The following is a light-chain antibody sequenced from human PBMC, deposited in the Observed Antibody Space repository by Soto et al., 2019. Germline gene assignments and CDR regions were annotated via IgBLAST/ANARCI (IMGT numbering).Light chain of an antibody. V-gene: IGKV3-11*01. J-gene: IGKJ3*01. Sequence: EIVLTQSPATLSLSPGERATLSCRASQSVSSYLAWYQQKPGQAPRLLIYDASNRATGIPARFSGSGSGTDFTLIISSLEPEDFAVSYCQQRSNWPLTFGPGTKVDIK. CDR1: QSVSSY. CDR2: DAS. CDR3: QQRSNWPLT.